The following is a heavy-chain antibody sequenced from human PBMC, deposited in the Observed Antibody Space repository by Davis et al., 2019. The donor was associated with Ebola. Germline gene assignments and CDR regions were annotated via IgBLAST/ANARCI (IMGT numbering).Heavy chain of an antibody. CDR3: ATDFAGGGYGPFDN. CDR2: TSFDGSDT. J-gene: IGHJ4*02. Sequence: GGSLRLSCAASGFAFNTYAMHWVRQAPGKGLEWVALTSFDGSDTFYADSVKGRFTISRDNSKNTLFLQMSSLGPEDTAVYSCATDFAGGGYGPFDNWCQGTLVTVSS. D-gene: IGHD3-16*01. V-gene: IGHV3-30*04. CDR1: GFAFNTYA.